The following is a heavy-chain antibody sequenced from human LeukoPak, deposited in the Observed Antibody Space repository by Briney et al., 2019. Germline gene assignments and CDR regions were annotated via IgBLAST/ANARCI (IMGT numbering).Heavy chain of an antibody. J-gene: IGHJ6*03. CDR3: ARVTGSSSAYYYYYYYMDV. D-gene: IGHD6-6*01. CDR2: IYTSGST. Sequence: SETLSLICTVSGGSISSYYWSWIRQPAGKGLEWIGRIYTSGSTNYNPSLKSRVTMSVDTSKNQFSLKLSSVTAADTAVYYCARVTGSSSAYYYYYYYMDVWGKGTTVTVSS. CDR1: GGSISSYY. V-gene: IGHV4-4*07.